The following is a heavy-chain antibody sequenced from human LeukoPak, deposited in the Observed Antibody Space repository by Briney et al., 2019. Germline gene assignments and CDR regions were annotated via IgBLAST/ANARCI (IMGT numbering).Heavy chain of an antibody. D-gene: IGHD6-19*01. Sequence: GGSLRLSCAASGFTFSSYAMSWVRQAPGKGLEWVSASSGSGGSTYYADSVKGRFTISRDNSKNTQYLQMNSLRAEDTAVYYCARNSHIAVAGTNWGQGTLVTVSS. V-gene: IGHV3-23*01. J-gene: IGHJ4*02. CDR1: GFTFSSYA. CDR2: SSGSGGST. CDR3: ARNSHIAVAGTN.